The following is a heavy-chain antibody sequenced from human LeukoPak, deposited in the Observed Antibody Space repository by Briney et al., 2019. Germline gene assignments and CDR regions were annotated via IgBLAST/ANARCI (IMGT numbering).Heavy chain of an antibody. CDR1: GFTFSDYY. Sequence: SGGSLRLSCVASGFTFSDYYMGWIRQTPGKGLEWISYISNVSSTTYYADSVEGRFTISRDNAKNSLYLQMNSLRAEDTAVYYCARRLYGSGSHSFDDWGQGTLVTVSS. V-gene: IGHV3-11*01. CDR3: ARRLYGSGSHSFDD. CDR2: ISNVSSTT. D-gene: IGHD3-10*01. J-gene: IGHJ4*02.